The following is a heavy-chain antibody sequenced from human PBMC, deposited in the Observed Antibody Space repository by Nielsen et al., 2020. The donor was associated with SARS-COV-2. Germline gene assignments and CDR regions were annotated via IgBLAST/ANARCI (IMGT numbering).Heavy chain of an antibody. CDR2: IIPFFGTA. CDR3: ARDPPYYYGSGSFSD. D-gene: IGHD3-10*01. J-gene: IGHJ4*02. CDR1: GGTFSSYA. Sequence: SVKVSCKASGGTFSSYAISWVRQAPGQGLEWMGGIIPFFGTANYAQKFQGRVTITADESTSTAYMELSSLRSEDTAVYYCARDPPYYYGSGSFSDWGQGTLVTVSS. V-gene: IGHV1-69*13.